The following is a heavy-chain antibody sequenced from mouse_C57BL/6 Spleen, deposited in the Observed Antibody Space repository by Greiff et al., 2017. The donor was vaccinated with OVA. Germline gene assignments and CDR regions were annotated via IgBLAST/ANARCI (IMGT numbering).Heavy chain of an antibody. CDR3: AREGYKGEFDY. CDR1: GYAFSSSW. Sequence: QVQLQQPGPELVKPGASVKISCKASGYAFSSSWMNWVKQRPGRGLEWIGRIYPGGGGTKYNGKFKGKATLTEDKPSSTAYMQLSSLTSEDSAVYYCAREGYKGEFDYWRQGTTLTVSA. CDR2: IYPGGGGT. V-gene: IGHV1-82*01. J-gene: IGHJ2*01. D-gene: IGHD2-2*01.